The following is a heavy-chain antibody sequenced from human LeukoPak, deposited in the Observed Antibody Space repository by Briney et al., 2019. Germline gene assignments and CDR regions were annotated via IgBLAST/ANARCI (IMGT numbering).Heavy chain of an antibody. CDR3: ARDLFRGVIGY. J-gene: IGHJ4*02. CDR1: GFTVSSNY. D-gene: IGHD3-10*01. Sequence: PGGSLRLSCAASGFTVSSNYMSWVRQAPGKGLEWVSVIYSGGSTYYADSVKGRFTISRDNPKNTLYLQMNSLRAEDTAVYYCARDLFRGVIGYWGQGTLVTVSS. CDR2: IYSGGST. V-gene: IGHV3-66*01.